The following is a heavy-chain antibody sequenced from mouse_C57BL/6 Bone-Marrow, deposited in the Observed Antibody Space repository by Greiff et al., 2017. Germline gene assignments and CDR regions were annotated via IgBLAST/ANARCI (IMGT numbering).Heavy chain of an antibody. CDR2: ISSGSSTI. CDR3: ARELYGSSPYYAMDY. D-gene: IGHD1-1*01. CDR1: GFTFSDYG. Sequence: EVKVVESGGGLVKPGGSLKLSCAASGFTFSDYGMHWVRQAPEKGLEWVAYISSGSSTIYYADTVKGRFTISRDNAKNTLFLQMTSLRSEDTAMYYCARELYGSSPYYAMDYWGQGTSVTVSS. V-gene: IGHV5-17*01. J-gene: IGHJ4*01.